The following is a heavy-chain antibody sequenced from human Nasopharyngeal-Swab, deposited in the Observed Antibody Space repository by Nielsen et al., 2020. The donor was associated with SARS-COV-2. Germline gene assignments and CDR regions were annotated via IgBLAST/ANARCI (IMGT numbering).Heavy chain of an antibody. J-gene: IGHJ4*02. D-gene: IGHD4-23*01. CDR1: GYTLTDLS. CDR2: FDPEDGET. Sequence: ASVTVSCKVSGYTLTDLSMHWVRQAPGKGLAWMGGFDPEDGETIYAQKFQGRVTMTEDTSTDTAYMELSSLRSEDTAVYYCATLSYGGNSPHVIWGQGTLVTVSS. V-gene: IGHV1-24*01. CDR3: ATLSYGGNSPHVI.